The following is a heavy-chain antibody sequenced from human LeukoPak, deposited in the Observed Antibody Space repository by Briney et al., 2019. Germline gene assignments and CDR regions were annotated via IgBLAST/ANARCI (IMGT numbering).Heavy chain of an antibody. V-gene: IGHV4-59*01. CDR1: GGSISSYY. CDR2: IYYSGST. D-gene: IGHD6-13*01. CDR3: ARTTEAHSWRTRYYDYYMDV. J-gene: IGHJ6*03. Sequence: SETLSLTCVVSGGSISSYYWRWIWQPPGKGLEWIGYIYYSGSTNYNPTLKSRVTISVDTSKNQFSLKLSSVTAADTAVYYCARTTEAHSWRTRYYDYYMDVWGKGTTVTVSS.